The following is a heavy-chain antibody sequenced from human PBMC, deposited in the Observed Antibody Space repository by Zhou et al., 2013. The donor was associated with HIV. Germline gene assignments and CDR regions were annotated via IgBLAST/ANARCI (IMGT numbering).Heavy chain of an antibody. V-gene: IGHV1-2*02. J-gene: IGHJ4*02. D-gene: IGHD7-27*01. CDR2: INPKNGGT. CDR1: GYPFSGYY. CDR3: ARVRTSNTTGARLDY. Sequence: QVQLVQSGAEVKSPGASVKVSCKASGYPFSGYYIHWVRQAPGQGLEWMGWINPKNGGTNYAQKFQGGVTMTGDTSISTAYMELSRLTYDDTAVYFCARVRTSNTTGARLDYWGQGTLVTVSS.